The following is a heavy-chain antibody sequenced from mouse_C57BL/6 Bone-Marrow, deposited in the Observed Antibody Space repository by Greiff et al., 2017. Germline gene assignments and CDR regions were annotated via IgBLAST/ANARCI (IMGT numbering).Heavy chain of an antibody. J-gene: IGHJ3*01. CDR3: ARKGDDGYYGGFAY. D-gene: IGHD2-3*01. V-gene: IGHV1-55*01. CDR2: IYPGSGST. CDR1: GYTFTSYW. Sequence: QVQLKESGAELVKPGASVKMSCKASGYTFTSYWITWVKQRPGQGLEWIGDIYPGSGSTNYNEKFNSKATLTVDTSSITAYMQLSSLPSEDSAVYYCARKGDDGYYGGFAYWGQGTLVTVSA.